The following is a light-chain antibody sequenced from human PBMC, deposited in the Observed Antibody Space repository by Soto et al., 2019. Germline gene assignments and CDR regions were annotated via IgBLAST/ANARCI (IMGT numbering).Light chain of an antibody. CDR2: EGT. J-gene: IGLJ1*01. CDR1: SSDVGSYNL. V-gene: IGLV2-23*01. CDR3: CSYAGSDTYV. Sequence: SALTQPASVSGSPGQSITISCTGTSSDVGSYNLVSWYQQHPGKAPKLMIYEGTKRPSGVSHRFSGSRSGNTASLTISGLQAEDEGDYYCCSYAGSDTYVFGIGTKLTVL.